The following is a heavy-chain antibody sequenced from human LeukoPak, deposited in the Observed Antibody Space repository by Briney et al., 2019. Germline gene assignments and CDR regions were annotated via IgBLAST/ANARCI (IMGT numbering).Heavy chain of an antibody. Sequence: GGSLRLSCAASGSTFSSSSMHWVRQAPGKGLEWVAVISYDGSNTHYADSVKGRFTLSRDNSKSTLYLQMHSLRTDDTAVYYCASLHFLFDYWGQGTLVTVSS. J-gene: IGHJ4*02. CDR2: ISYDGSNT. V-gene: IGHV3-30*04. CDR1: GSTFSSSS. CDR3: ASLHFLFDY.